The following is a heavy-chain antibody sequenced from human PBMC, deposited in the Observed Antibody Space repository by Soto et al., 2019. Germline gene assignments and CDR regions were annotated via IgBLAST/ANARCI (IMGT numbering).Heavy chain of an antibody. V-gene: IGHV1-69*06. CDR3: ARNYGSGSSSYYYYYGMDV. Sequence: QVQLVQSGAEVKKPGSSVKVSCKASGGTFSSYAISWVRQAPGQGLEWMGGIIPIFGTANYAQKIQGRVTITADKSTSTAYMELSSLRSEDTAVYYCARNYGSGSSSYYYYYGMDVWGQGTTVTVSS. J-gene: IGHJ6*02. CDR1: GGTFSSYA. D-gene: IGHD3-10*01. CDR2: IIPIFGTA.